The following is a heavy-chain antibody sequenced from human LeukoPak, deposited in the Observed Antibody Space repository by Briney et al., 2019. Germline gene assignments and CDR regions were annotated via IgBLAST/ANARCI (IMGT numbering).Heavy chain of an antibody. J-gene: IGHJ5*02. CDR1: GGSVTDYY. D-gene: IGHD6-13*01. CDR3: ARVGGSSWYFYWFDP. CDR2: IYYTST. Sequence: SETLSLTGTVSGGSVTDYYWSWIRQSPGKGLEGIGYIYYTSTSYDPSLKSRATISADTSKTQFSLSLSSVTAADTAVYYCARVGGSSWYFYWFDPWGQGTLVTVSS. V-gene: IGHV4-59*02.